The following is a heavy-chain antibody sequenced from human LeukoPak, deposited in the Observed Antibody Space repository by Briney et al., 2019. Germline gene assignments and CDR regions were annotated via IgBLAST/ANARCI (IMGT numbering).Heavy chain of an antibody. V-gene: IGHV3-30-3*01. D-gene: IGHD2-21*02. CDR2: ISYDGSNK. CDR1: GFTFSSYA. Sequence: PGGSLRLSCAASGFTFSSYAMHWVRQAPGKGLEWVAVISYDGSNKYYADSVKGRFTISRDNSKNTLFLQMNSLRAEDTAVHYCARSEQTPYCGGDCHSEYFQQWGQGTLVTVSS. CDR3: ARSEQTPYCGGDCHSEYFQQ. J-gene: IGHJ1*01.